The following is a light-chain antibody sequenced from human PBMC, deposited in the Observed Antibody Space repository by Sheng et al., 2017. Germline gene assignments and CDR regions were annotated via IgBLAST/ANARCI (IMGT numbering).Light chain of an antibody. CDR2: YAS. CDR3: HLYGSPWT. Sequence: EIVLTQSPATLSVSPGERATLSCRASQSIGSRNLAWYQQRPGQAPRLLIYYASHRATGIPDRFSGSGSGTDFTLTISRLEPEDFAVYYCHLYGSPWTFGQGTKVEGK. V-gene: IGKV3-20*01. J-gene: IGKJ1*01. CDR1: QSIGSRN.